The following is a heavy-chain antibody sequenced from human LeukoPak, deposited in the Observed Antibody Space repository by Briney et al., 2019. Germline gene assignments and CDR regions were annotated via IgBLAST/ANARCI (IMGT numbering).Heavy chain of an antibody. CDR2: IYYSGST. CDR3: ARHVLSSGPSDY. V-gene: IGHV4-39*01. Sequence: SETLSLTCTVSGGSISSSSYYWGWIRQPPGKGLEWIGSIYYSGSTYYNPSLKSRVTISVDTSKNQFSLKLSSVTAADTAVYYCARHVLSSGPSDYWGREPWSPSPQ. D-gene: IGHD3-10*01. J-gene: IGHJ4*02. CDR1: GGSISSSSYY.